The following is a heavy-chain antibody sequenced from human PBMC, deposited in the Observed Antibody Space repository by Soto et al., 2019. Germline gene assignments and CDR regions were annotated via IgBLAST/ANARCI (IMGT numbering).Heavy chain of an antibody. J-gene: IGHJ6*02. V-gene: IGHV5-51*01. CDR2: IYPGDSDT. D-gene: IGHD2-2*01. Sequence: GESLKISCKGSGYSFTSYWIGWVRQMPGKGLEWMGIIYPGDSDTRYSPSFQGQVTISADKSISTAYLQWSSLKASDTAMHYCARRRYCSSTSCYPSYYYYGMDVLGQGTTVTVSS. CDR3: ARRRYCSSTSCYPSYYYYGMDV. CDR1: GYSFTSYW.